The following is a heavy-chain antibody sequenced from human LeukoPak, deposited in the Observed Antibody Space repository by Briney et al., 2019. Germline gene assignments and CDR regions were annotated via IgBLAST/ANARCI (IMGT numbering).Heavy chain of an antibody. J-gene: IGHJ4*02. CDR3: ARDAPKYYRNSSDYYSPLVY. V-gene: IGHV1-46*01. CDR1: GYTFTSYY. D-gene: IGHD3-22*01. CDR2: INPSGGST. Sequence: ASVKVSCKASGYTFTSYYIHWVRQAPGQGLEWMGIINPSGGSTSYAQKFQGRVTMTRDMSTSTVYMELSSLRSEDTAVYYCARDAPKYYRNSSDYYSPLVYWGQGTLVTVSS.